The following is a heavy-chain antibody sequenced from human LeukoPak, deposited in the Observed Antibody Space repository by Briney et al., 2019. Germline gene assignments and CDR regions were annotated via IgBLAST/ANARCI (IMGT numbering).Heavy chain of an antibody. CDR1: GFTFSSDS. D-gene: IGHD1-14*01. CDR2: ITSRSDYI. J-gene: IGHJ4*02. CDR3: ARGSTTEIGWNY. V-gene: IGHV3-21*01. Sequence: PGGPLRLSCTASGFTFSSDSMSWVRQAPGRGLEWVSSITSRSDYIYYADSVKGRFTISRDNAKNSLFLQMNSLRAEDTAVYYCARGSTTEIGWNYWGQGTLVTVSS.